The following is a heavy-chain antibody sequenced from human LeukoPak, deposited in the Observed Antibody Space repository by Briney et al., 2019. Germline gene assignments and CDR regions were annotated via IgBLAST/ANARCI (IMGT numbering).Heavy chain of an antibody. CDR3: ASAWDDAFDI. V-gene: IGHV3-9*01. CDR2: ISWNSGSI. J-gene: IGHJ3*02. CDR1: GFTFDDYA. D-gene: IGHD1-26*01. Sequence: GRSLRLSCAASGFTFDDYAMHWVQQAPGKGLEWVSGISWNSGSIGYADSVKGRFTISRDNAKNSLYLQMNSLRAEDTALYYCASAWDDAFDIWGQGTMVTVSS.